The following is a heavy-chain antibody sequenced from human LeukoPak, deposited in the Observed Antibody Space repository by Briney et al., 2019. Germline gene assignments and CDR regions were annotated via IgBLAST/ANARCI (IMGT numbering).Heavy chain of an antibody. CDR3: ARRRYYDSTGYLD. V-gene: IGHV4-39*01. J-gene: IGHJ1*01. Sequence: SETLSLTCTVSGGSISSSSYYWDWIRQPPGKGLEWMGSIYYSGRTYYNMSLKSRVTISIDTSKNQFCLNLNSVTAADTAVYYCARRRYYDSTGYLDWGQGTLVTVSS. CDR1: GGSISSSSYY. D-gene: IGHD3-22*01. CDR2: IYYSGRT.